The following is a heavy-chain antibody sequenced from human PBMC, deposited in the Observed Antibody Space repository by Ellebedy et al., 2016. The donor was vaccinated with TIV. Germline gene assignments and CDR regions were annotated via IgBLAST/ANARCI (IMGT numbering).Heavy chain of an antibody. J-gene: IGHJ4*02. D-gene: IGHD5-18*01. CDR3: ATTQMGYSYGEFKN. CDR2: LYNDDRI. Sequence: GESLKISCAASGFTVSFNYMRWVRQAPGKGLEWVSGLYNDDRIYYADSVKGRFTIPGDTSRNTLYLHMNNLRVEDTAVYYCATTQMGYSYGEFKNWGQGTLVTVSS. CDR1: GFTVSFNY. V-gene: IGHV3-66*01.